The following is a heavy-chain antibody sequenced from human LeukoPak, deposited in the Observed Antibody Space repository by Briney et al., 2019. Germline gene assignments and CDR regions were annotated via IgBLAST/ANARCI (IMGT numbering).Heavy chain of an antibody. V-gene: IGHV3-11*01. CDR3: ARVRAYYNILTAYYLSYFDY. CDR2: ISSSGSTI. Sequence: PGGSLRLSCAASGFTFSDYYMSWIRQAPGKGLEWVSYISSSGSTIYYADSVKGRFTISRDNARNSLYLQMNSLRAEDTAVYYCARVRAYYNILTAYYLSYFDYWGQGALVTVSS. J-gene: IGHJ4*02. D-gene: IGHD3-9*01. CDR1: GFTFSDYY.